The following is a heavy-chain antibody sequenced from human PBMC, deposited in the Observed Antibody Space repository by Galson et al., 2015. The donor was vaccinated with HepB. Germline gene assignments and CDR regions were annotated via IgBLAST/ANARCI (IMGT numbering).Heavy chain of an antibody. V-gene: IGHV3-30-3*01. CDR2: ISYDGSNK. CDR3: ASVLETHGAFDI. Sequence: SLRLSCAASGFTFSSYAMHWVRQAPGKGLEWVAVISYDGSNKYYADSVKGRFTISRDNSKNTLYLQMNSLRAEDTAVYYCASVLETHGAFDIWGQGTMVTVSS. D-gene: IGHD6-6*01. J-gene: IGHJ3*02. CDR1: GFTFSSYA.